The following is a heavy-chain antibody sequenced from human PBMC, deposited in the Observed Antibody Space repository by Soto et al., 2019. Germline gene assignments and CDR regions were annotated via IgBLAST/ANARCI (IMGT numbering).Heavy chain of an antibody. CDR2: IYFSGST. Sequence: SETRSRTWNVSGASVSSGIHYWIWIRQPPGKVLEWIGHIYFSGSTKYNPSLKSRVTISVDMSKNQFSLRAISVTAADTAVYYCARDCVTPASTFEFWGQGTLVTVSS. CDR1: GASVSSGIHY. CDR3: ARDCVTPASTFEF. D-gene: IGHD2-2*01. J-gene: IGHJ4*02. V-gene: IGHV4-61*01.